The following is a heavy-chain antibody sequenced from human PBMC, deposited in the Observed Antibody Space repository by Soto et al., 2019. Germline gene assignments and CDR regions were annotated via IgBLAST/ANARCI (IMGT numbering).Heavy chain of an antibody. CDR1: GFTFGDYA. CDR3: TRGGEVPAAISSWDYYYYMDV. J-gene: IGHJ6*03. Sequence: GGSLRLSCTASGFTFGDYAMSWFRQAPGKGLVWVGFIRSKAYGGTTEYAASVKGRFTISRDDSKSIAYLQMNSLKTEDTAVYYCTRGGEVPAAISSWDYYYYMDVWGKGTTVTVSS. D-gene: IGHD2-2*01. V-gene: IGHV3-49*03. CDR2: IRSKAYGGTT.